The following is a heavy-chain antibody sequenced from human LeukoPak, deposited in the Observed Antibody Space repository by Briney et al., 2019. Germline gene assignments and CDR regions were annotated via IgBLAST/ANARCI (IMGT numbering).Heavy chain of an antibody. CDR2: IYSGGNT. Sequence: GGSLRLSCEASGFTVISNYMSWVRQAPGEGLEWVSVIYSGGNTYYADSVEGRFTISRDNSKNTLYLQMKSLRAEDTAVYYCARDLHPRLAGFFDYWGQGTLVTVSS. V-gene: IGHV3-53*01. D-gene: IGHD3-3*02. CDR3: ARDLHPRLAGFFDY. CDR1: GFTVISNY. J-gene: IGHJ4*02.